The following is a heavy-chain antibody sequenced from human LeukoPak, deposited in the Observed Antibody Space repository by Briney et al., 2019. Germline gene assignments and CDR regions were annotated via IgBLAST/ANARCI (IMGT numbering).Heavy chain of an antibody. CDR3: ARFSIYSGSSVHYLDY. V-gene: IGHV4-59*02. CDR1: GFTVSGYS. CDR2: IYYSGST. J-gene: IGHJ4*02. D-gene: IGHD3-22*01. Sequence: PGGSLRLSCAASGFTVSGYSMSWVRQAPGKGLEWIGSIYYSGSTNYNPSLNSRVTISLDTSKNQFSLRLNSVTAADTAVYYCARFSIYSGSSVHYLDYWGQGTLVSVSS.